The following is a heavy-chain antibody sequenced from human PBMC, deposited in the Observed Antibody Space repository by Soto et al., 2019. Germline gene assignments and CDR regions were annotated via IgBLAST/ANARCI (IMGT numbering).Heavy chain of an antibody. CDR1: GDSDSSNSAA. J-gene: IGHJ3*02. D-gene: IGHD2-2*01. CDR3: VGVPAAMFGAFDI. CDR2: TYYRSKWYN. Sequence: SQTLSLTCAISGDSDSSNSAAWNWIRQSPSRGLEWLGRTYYRSKWYNDYAVSVKSRITINPDTSKNQFSLQLNSVTPEDTAVYYCVGVPAAMFGAFDIWGQGTMVTVSS. V-gene: IGHV6-1*01.